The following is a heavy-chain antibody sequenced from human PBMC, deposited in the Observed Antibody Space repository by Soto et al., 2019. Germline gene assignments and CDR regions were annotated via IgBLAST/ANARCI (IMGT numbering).Heavy chain of an antibody. V-gene: IGHV1-69*01. Sequence: QVQLEQSGTELKRPGSSVKVSCKAAGGSFSNHALSWVRQASGQRLEWIGGIIPVFGTTNYAQRFQGRVTMTADDSETTAHKELRSLRYDDTDVYFCARGRGIGFSSSWNIYWYYNMDVWGQGTTVTVSS. CDR3: ARGRGIGFSSSWNIYWYYNMDV. CDR1: GGSFSNHA. D-gene: IGHD6-13*01. J-gene: IGHJ6*02. CDR2: IIPVFGTT.